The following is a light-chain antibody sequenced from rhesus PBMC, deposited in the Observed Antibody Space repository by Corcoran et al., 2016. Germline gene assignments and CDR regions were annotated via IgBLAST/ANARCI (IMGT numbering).Light chain of an antibody. J-gene: IGKJ1*01. CDR3: LQYSSSWT. Sequence: DIQMTQSPSSLSASVGDTVTITCQASQGISSWLAWYQQKPGKAPKLLIYKASSLQSGVPSRFSGSGSGTDFPLTISSLQPEDFATYYCLQYSSSWTFGQGTKVEIK. V-gene: IGKV1-22*01. CDR1: QGISSW. CDR2: KAS.